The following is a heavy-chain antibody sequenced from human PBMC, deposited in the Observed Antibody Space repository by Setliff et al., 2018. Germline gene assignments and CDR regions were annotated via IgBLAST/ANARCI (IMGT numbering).Heavy chain of an antibody. V-gene: IGHV1-69*10. CDR2: IIPILGIA. J-gene: IGHJ3*02. CDR1: GGTFSSYA. Sequence: SVKVSCKASGGTFSSYAISWVRQAPGQGLEWMGGIIPILGIANYAQKFQGRVTITADKSTSTAYMELSSLRPEDTAVYYCARDVFPYHYEGAFDIWGQGTMVTVSS. CDR3: ARDVFPYHYEGAFDI. D-gene: IGHD3-22*01.